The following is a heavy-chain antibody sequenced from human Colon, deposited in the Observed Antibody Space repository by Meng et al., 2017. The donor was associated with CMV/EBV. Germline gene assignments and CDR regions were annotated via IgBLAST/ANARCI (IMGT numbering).Heavy chain of an antibody. CDR2: ISSSSSTI. V-gene: IGHV3-48*04. CDR1: GLNFSTYS. CDR3: AILAKPSFGY. J-gene: IGHJ4*02. Sequence: GESLKISCVGSGLNFSTYSMNWVRQAPGKGLEWVSYISSSSSTIYYADSVKGRFTISRDNAKNSLYLQMNSLRAEDTAVYYCAILAKPSFGYWGQGTLVTAPQ. D-gene: IGHD3-3*02.